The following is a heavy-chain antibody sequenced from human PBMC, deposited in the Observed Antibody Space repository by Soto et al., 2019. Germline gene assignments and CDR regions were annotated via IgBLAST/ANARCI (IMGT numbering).Heavy chain of an antibody. CDR2: IYYSGST. Sequence: TSETLSLTCTVSGGSISSYYWSWIRQPPGKGLEWIGYIYYSGSTNYNPSLKSRVTISVDRSKNQFSLKVSSVTAADTAVYYCARETYGDYVGYFDPWGQGTLATVSS. CDR3: ARETYGDYVGYFDP. J-gene: IGHJ5*02. V-gene: IGHV4-59*12. D-gene: IGHD4-17*01. CDR1: GGSISSYY.